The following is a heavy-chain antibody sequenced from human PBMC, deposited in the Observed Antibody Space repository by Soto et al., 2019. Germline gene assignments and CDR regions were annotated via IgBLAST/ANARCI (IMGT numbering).Heavy chain of an antibody. D-gene: IGHD3-16*02. CDR1: GGSISSYY. CDR3: ARAMITFGGVIEKDGWFDP. Sequence: PSETLSLTCTVSGGSISSYYWSWIRQPAGKGLEWIGLIYTSGSTNYNPSLKSRVTMSVDTSKNQFSLKLSSVTAASTAVYYCARAMITFGGVIEKDGWFDPWGQGTLVTVSS. V-gene: IGHV4-4*07. J-gene: IGHJ5*02. CDR2: IYTSGST.